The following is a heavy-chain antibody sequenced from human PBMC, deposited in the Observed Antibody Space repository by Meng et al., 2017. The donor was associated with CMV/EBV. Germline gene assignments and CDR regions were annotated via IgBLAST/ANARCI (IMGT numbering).Heavy chain of an antibody. D-gene: IGHD5-18*01. CDR3: ARDPIRMGGYSYGDFDY. CDR1: GFTFSSYE. J-gene: IGHJ4*02. CDR2: ISSSGSTI. Sequence: GGSLRLSCAASGFTFSSYEMNWVRQAPGKGLEWVSYISSSGSTIYYADSVKGRFTISRDNAKNSLYLQMNSLRAEDTAVYYCARDPIRMGGYSYGDFDYWGQGTLVTVSS. V-gene: IGHV3-48*03.